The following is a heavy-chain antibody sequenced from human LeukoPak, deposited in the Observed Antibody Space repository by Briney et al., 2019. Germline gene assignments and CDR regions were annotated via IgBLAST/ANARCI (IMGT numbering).Heavy chain of an antibody. D-gene: IGHD6-13*01. V-gene: IGHV4-4*07. CDR1: GGSISSYY. CDR3: ARTVGGGRCSSSWYYFDY. CDR2: IYTSGST. Sequence: SETLSLTCTVSGGSISSYYWSWIRQPAGKGLEWIGRIYTSGSTNYNPSLKSRVTMSVDTSKNQFSLKLSSVTAADTAVYYCARTVGGGRCSSSWYYFDYWGQGTLVTVSS. J-gene: IGHJ4*02.